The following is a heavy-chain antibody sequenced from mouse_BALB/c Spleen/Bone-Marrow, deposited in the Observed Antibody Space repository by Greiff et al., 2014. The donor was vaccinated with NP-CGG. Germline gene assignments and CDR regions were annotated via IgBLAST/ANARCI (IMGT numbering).Heavy chain of an antibody. J-gene: IGHJ3*01. D-gene: IGHD4-1*01. CDR2: INPSTGYT. Sequence: QVQLQQSGAELAKPGASVKMSCKASGYTFTSYWMHWVKQRPGQGLEWIGYINPSTGYTDYNQKFKGKATLTADKSSSTAYMQLSSLTPEDSAVYYCARRLNWDWFAYWGQGTLVTVSA. CDR3: ARRLNWDWFAY. CDR1: GYTFTSYW. V-gene: IGHV1-7*01.